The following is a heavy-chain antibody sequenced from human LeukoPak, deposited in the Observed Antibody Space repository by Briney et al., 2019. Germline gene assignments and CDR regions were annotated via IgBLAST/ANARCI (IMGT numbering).Heavy chain of an antibody. V-gene: IGHV1-69*13. CDR3: ARDSGKVKRITMVRGVPYYYYYYMDV. CDR2: IIPIFGTA. CDR1: GGTFSSYA. J-gene: IGHJ6*03. Sequence: SVKVSCKASGGTFSSYAISWVRQAPGQGLEWMGGIIPIFGTANYAQKFQGRVTITADESTSTAYMELSSLRSEDTAVYYCARDSGKVKRITMVRGVPYYYYYYMDVWGKGTTVTVSS. D-gene: IGHD3-10*01.